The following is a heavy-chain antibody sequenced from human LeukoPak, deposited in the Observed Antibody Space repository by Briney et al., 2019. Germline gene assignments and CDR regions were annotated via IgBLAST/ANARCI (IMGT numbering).Heavy chain of an antibody. V-gene: IGHV3-23*01. J-gene: IGHJ1*01. Sequence: GGSLRLSCAASGFTFRSYAMSWVRQAPGKGLEWVSAISGSGGSTYYADSVKGRFTISRDNSKNTLYLQMNSLRAEDTAVYYCAKDRFGELYIEYFQHWGQGTLVTVSS. CDR3: AKDRFGELYIEYFQH. D-gene: IGHD3-10*01. CDR1: GFTFRSYA. CDR2: ISGSGGST.